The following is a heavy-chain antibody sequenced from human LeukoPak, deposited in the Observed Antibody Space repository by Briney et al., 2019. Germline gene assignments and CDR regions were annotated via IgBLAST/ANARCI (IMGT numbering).Heavy chain of an antibody. CDR3: ARDKAVTTELTQYFQH. CDR2: ISAYNGYT. J-gene: IGHJ1*01. Sequence: ASEKVSCKTSGYTFTNYGVSWVRQAPGQGLEWMGWISAYNGYTNYAQKLQVRVTMTTDTSTSTAYMELRSLTSDDTAVYYCARDKAVTTELTQYFQHWGQGTLVTVSS. V-gene: IGHV1-18*01. D-gene: IGHD4-11*01. CDR1: GYTFTNYG.